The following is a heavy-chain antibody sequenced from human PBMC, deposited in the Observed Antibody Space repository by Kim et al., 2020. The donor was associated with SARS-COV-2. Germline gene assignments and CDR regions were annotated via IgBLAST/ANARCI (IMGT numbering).Heavy chain of an antibody. Sequence: GGSLRLSCVASGFSFSAYWMNWVRQIPGKGLEFVASIKYDGSEKQYVDSAKGRFTVSRDNAKNSLYLQMNNLRVEDMAVYYCARSLGQGGYWGQGTLVTVSS. J-gene: IGHJ4*02. D-gene: IGHD3-16*01. CDR2: IKYDGSEK. CDR3: ARSLGQGGY. V-gene: IGHV3-7*01. CDR1: GFSFSAYW.